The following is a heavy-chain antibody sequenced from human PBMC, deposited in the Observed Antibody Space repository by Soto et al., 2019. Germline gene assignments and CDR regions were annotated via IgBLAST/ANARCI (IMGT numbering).Heavy chain of an antibody. CDR2: ISSSRSTI. CDR3: ARDKIEDGYNYAFDI. V-gene: IGHV3-48*02. CDR1: GFTFSSYS. D-gene: IGHD5-12*01. J-gene: IGHJ3*02. Sequence: GGSLRLSCAASGFTFSSYSMNWVRQAPGKGLEWVSYISSSRSTIYYADSVKGRFTISRDNAKNSLYLQMNSLRDEDTAVYYCARDKIEDGYNYAFDIWGQGTMVTVSS.